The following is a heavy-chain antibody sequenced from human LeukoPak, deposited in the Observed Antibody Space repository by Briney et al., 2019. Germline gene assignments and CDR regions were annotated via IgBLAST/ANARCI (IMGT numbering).Heavy chain of an antibody. Sequence: GGSLRLSCATSGFTFSRHGFYWVRQAPGKGLEWVSAISASGGGTYYADSVKGRFSISRDNSKNTLYLQMNSLRAEDTAVYYCAKAYSGYDRFDYWGQGTLVTVSS. CDR3: AKAYSGYDRFDY. D-gene: IGHD5-12*01. CDR2: ISASGGGT. CDR1: GFTFSRHG. J-gene: IGHJ4*02. V-gene: IGHV3-23*01.